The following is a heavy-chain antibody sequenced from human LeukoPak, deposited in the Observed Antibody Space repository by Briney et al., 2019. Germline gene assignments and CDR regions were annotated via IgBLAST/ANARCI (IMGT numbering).Heavy chain of an antibody. V-gene: IGHV4-59*08. CDR2: IYSSGST. CDR1: GGSISNYF. Sequence: SETLSLTCSVSGGSISNYFWSWIRQPPGKGLEWIGYIYSSGSTYYNPSLKSRVTISVDTSKNRFSLKLTSVTAADTAVYYCARHRHSHCYDYWGQGTLVTVSS. J-gene: IGHJ4*02. D-gene: IGHD5-18*01. CDR3: ARHRHSHCYDY.